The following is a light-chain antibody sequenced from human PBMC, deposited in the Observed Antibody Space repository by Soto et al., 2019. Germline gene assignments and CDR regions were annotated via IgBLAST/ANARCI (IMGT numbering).Light chain of an antibody. CDR2: SAS. J-gene: IGKJ2*01. CDR3: QQYGSSPYT. V-gene: IGKV3-20*01. CDR1: QSVSRTY. Sequence: EIVLTQSPGTLSLSPGERATLSCRASQSVSRTYLAWYQQKPGQAPRLLIYSASSRATGIPDRFSGYGSGTDFTLTISRLEPEDFAVYYCQQYGSSPYTFGQGTKLDIK.